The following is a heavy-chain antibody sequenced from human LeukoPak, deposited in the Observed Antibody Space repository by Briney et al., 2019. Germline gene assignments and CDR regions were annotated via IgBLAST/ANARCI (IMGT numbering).Heavy chain of an antibody. CDR1: GYTFTSYD. J-gene: IGHJ4*02. Sequence: GASVKVSCKASGYTFTSYDINWVRQATGQGLEWMGWMNPNSGNTGYAHKFQGRVTMTRNTSISTAYMELSSLRSEDTAVYYCARGRALWFGLRNFDYWGQGTLVTVSS. V-gene: IGHV1-8*01. CDR2: MNPNSGNT. D-gene: IGHD3-10*01. CDR3: ARGRALWFGLRNFDY.